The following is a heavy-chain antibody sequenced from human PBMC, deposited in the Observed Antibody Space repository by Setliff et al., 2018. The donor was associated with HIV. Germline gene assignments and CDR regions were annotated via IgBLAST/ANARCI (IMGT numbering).Heavy chain of an antibody. CDR3: VRGGHWRFDY. Sequence: SETLSLTCIVSGASISSNTWSWIRQAPGKGLQWIGFIYNSVTTNYNPSLKSRVTISLDTSKNQFSLNLSSVTAADTAVYYCVRGGHWRFDYWGQGTLVTVSS. CDR1: GASISSNT. D-gene: IGHD1-1*01. CDR2: IYNSVTT. V-gene: IGHV4-59*08. J-gene: IGHJ4*02.